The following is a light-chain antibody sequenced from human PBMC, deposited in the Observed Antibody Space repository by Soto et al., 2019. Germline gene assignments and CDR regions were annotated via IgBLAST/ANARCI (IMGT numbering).Light chain of an antibody. V-gene: IGKV1-9*01. J-gene: IGKJ5*01. CDR3: QQLNSFPFI. Sequence: DIQLTQSPSFLSSSVGDRVTITCRASQAIGTYLAWYQQKPGKAPKLLIYAASLLQSGVPSRFSGSGSGTDFTLTINSLQPEDFAIYYCQQLNSFPFIFGQGTRLEIK. CDR2: AAS. CDR1: QAIGTY.